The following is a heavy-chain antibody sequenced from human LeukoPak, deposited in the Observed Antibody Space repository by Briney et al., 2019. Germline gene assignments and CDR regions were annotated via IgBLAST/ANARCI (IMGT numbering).Heavy chain of an antibody. V-gene: IGHV3-21*01. CDR3: ARDHYYDSSKGWVDY. J-gene: IGHJ4*02. CDR2: ISSSSTYI. CDR1: GFTFRNYS. D-gene: IGHD3-22*01. Sequence: GGSLRLSCAASGFTFRNYSMIWVRQAPGKGLEWVSSISSSSTYIYYADSVKGRFTISRDNAKNSLYLQMNSLRAEDTAVYFCARDHYYDSSKGWVDYWGQGTLVTVSS.